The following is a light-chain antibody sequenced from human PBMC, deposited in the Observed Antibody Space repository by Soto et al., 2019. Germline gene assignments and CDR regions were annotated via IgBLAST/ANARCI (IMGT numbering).Light chain of an antibody. J-gene: IGLJ1*01. CDR1: ISDVGGNKF. V-gene: IGLV2-14*03. Sequence: QSALTQPASVSGSPGQSITISCTGTISDVGGNKFVSWYQQYPGKAPKLMLCDVSNRPSWVSNRFSGSKSGNTASLTISGLQAEDEADYYCSSFAGSNYVFGTGTKVTVL. CDR2: DVS. CDR3: SSFAGSNYV.